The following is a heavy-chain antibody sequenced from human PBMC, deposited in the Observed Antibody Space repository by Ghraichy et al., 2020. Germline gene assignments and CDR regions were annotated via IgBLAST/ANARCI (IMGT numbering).Heavy chain of an antibody. Sequence: LSLTCAGSGLIFGSYWMTWVRKAPGKGLEWVANINQDGRERYYVGSVKGRFTISRDNAKNSLYLQMNSLGAEDTAVYYCSSGDTFDIWGQGTMVAVSS. CDR2: INQDGRER. CDR1: GLIFGSYW. V-gene: IGHV3-7*03. CDR3: SSGDTFDI. J-gene: IGHJ3*02. D-gene: IGHD3-10*01.